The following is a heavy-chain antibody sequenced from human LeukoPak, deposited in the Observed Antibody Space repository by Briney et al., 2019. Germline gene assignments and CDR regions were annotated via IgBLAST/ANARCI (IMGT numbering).Heavy chain of an antibody. D-gene: IGHD2-8*01. V-gene: IGHV4-34*01. J-gene: IGHJ4*02. CDR2: INHSGST. CDR3: ARSNQPLLMNSY. CDR1: GGSLSGYY. Sequence: GGSLSGYYWSWIRQPPGRGLEWIGEINHSGSTNYNPSLKSRVTISVDTSKNQFSLKLSSVTAADTAVYYCARSNQPLLMNSYWGQGTLVTVSS.